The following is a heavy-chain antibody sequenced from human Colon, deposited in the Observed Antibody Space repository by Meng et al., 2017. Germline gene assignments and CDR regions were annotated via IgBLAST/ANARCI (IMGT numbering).Heavy chain of an antibody. CDR1: AYTFAGYY. CDR3: ARENGGSDDYGGNFDY. V-gene: IGHV1-2*06. J-gene: IGHJ4*02. Sequence: QVQLVQSGAEVKKPGASVKVSCKASAYTFAGYYMHWVRQAPGQGLEWMGRINPNSGGTNYAQKFQGRVTMTRDTSISTAYMELSRLRSDDTAVYYCARENGGSDDYGGNFDYWGQGTLVTVSS. D-gene: IGHD4-23*01. CDR2: INPNSGGT.